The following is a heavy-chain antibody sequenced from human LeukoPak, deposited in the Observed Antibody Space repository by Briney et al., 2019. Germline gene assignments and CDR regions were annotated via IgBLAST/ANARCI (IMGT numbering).Heavy chain of an antibody. CDR3: ARDYFGSGVIDY. CDR2: ISSDGSTQ. D-gene: IGHD3-10*01. CDR1: GFTLRSYG. Sequence: GGSLRLSCEASGFTLRSYGMHWVRQAPGEGLEWVAVISSDGSTQYYADSVKGRFTIFRDNSKNTLYLQMNSLSGEDTAVYYCARDYFGSGVIDYWGQGTLVTVSS. V-gene: IGHV3-30*03. J-gene: IGHJ4*02.